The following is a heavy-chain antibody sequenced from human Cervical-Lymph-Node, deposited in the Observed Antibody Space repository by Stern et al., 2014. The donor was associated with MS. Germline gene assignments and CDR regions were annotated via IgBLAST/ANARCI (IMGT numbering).Heavy chain of an antibody. Sequence: QVQLQESGPGLVKPSQTLSLTCSVSGGSISSGSYYWGWIRQPAGRGLEWIGSIYTSGDTNYNPSLKSRVTISVDTSKNHLSLKMRSVTAADTAVYYCARSIWNDIYHYYSMDVWGQGTTVTVSS. D-gene: IGHD1-1*01. CDR2: IYTSGDT. CDR1: GGSISSGSYY. CDR3: ARSIWNDIYHYYSMDV. J-gene: IGHJ6*02. V-gene: IGHV4-61*02.